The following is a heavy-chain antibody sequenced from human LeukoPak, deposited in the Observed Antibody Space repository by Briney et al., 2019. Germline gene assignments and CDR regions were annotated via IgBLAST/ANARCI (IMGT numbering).Heavy chain of an antibody. J-gene: IGHJ4*02. CDR3: ASGGRAFDY. CDR2: ISNNGGST. CDR1: GFIFSTYA. D-gene: IGHD2-15*01. V-gene: IGHV3-64*01. Sequence: GGSLRLSCAASGFIFSTYAMHWVRQAPGKGLEYVSAISNNGGSTYYANSVKGRFTIPRDDSKNTVYLRMDSLRADDMAVYYCASGGRAFDYWGLGTLVTVSS.